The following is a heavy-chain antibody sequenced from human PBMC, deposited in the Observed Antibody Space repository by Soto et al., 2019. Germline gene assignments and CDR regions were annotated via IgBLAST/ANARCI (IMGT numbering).Heavy chain of an antibody. D-gene: IGHD3-10*01. J-gene: IGHJ4*02. CDR1: GDIIRDSGDHY. CDR2: IHHSGNT. CDR3: ARRSRRLFGKYKIDF. V-gene: IGHV4-30-4*08. Sequence: QVQLEESGPGLLRPAQSLSLTCTVSGDIIRDSGDHYWSWVRQSPGKGLQWLAYIHHSGNTYYSPSLKSRLSLSIDTSRNEFSLTLTSVTAADTAVYYCARRSRRLFGKYKIDFWGQCALVNVSS.